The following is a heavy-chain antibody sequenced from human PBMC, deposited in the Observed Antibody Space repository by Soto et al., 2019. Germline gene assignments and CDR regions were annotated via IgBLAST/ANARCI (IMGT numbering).Heavy chain of an antibody. J-gene: IGHJ6*02. V-gene: IGHV3-21*01. CDR2: ISSSSYI. Sequence: GGAPRPPRAASGFTFGGHSKNLGPPAPGEGVEWVSSISSSSYIYYADSVKGRFTISRDNAKNSLYLQMNSLRAEDTAVYYCARDLRYCSSTSCHYYYYGMDVWGQGTTVTVSS. CDR1: GFTFGGHS. CDR3: ARDLRYCSSTSCHYYYYGMDV. D-gene: IGHD2-2*01.